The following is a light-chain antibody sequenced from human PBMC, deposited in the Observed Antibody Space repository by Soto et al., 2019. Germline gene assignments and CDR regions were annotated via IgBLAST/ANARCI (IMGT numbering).Light chain of an antibody. V-gene: IGLV2-14*01. J-gene: IGLJ2*01. CDR1: SSDVGGYNY. CDR2: DVS. CDR3: SSYTSSINYVL. Sequence: QSALTQPASVSGSPGQSITISCTGTSSDVGGYNYVSWYQQHPGKAPKLTIYDVSNRPSGVSNRFSGSKSGNTASLTISGLQAADEADYYCSSYTSSINYVLFGGGTKVTVL.